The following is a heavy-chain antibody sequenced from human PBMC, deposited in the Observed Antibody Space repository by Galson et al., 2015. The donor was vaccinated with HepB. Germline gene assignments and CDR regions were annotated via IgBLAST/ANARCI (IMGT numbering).Heavy chain of an antibody. CDR1: GFTFRSYS. CDR3: VRDFTAAAHASTGFDY. D-gene: IGHD6-13*01. J-gene: IGHJ4*02. CDR2: ISSHGSTI. V-gene: IGHV3-48*02. Sequence: SLRLSCAASGFTFRSYSMNWVRQAPGKGLEWVSYISSHGSTIYYADSVKGRFTISRDDARNSLFLQMNSLSDEDTAVYYCVRDFTAAAHASTGFDYWGQGTLVTVSS.